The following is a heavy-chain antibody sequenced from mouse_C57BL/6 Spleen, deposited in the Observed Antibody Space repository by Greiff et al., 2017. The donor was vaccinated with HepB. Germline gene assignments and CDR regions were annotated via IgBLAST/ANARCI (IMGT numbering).Heavy chain of an antibody. D-gene: IGHD2-1*01. Sequence: VQLQQSGPGLVQPSQRLSITCTVSGFSLTSYGVHWVRQSPGKGLEWLGVIWRGGSTDYNAAFMSRLSITKDNSKSQVFFKMNSLQADDTAIYYWAKTGIYSGAMDYWGQGTSVTVSS. CDR1: GFSLTSYG. CDR2: IWRGGST. J-gene: IGHJ4*01. V-gene: IGHV2-5*01. CDR3: AKTGIYSGAMDY.